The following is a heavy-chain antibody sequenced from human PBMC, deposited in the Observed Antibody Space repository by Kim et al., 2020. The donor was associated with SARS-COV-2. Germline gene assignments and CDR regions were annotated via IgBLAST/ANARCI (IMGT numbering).Heavy chain of an antibody. CDR1: GFNVSNNY. V-gene: IGHV3-53*01. CDR2: IFSGGST. Sequence: GGSLRLSCVASGFNVSNNYISWVRQAPGKGLEWVSDIFSGGSTQYADSVGGRFTMFSSNSTNTLFLQLNSLRVADEAMVYCVRDALLIYWGQASLDTASS. D-gene: IGHD1-26*01. CDR3: VRDALLIY. J-gene: IGHJ4*02.